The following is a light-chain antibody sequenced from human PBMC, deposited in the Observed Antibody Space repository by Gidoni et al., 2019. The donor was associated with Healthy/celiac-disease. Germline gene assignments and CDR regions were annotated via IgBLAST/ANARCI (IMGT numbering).Light chain of an antibody. CDR2: DAS. J-gene: IGKJ4*01. V-gene: IGKV3-11*01. CDR3: QQRSNWPPT. CDR1: QSVSSY. Sequence: EIVLTQSPATLSLSPGERATLSCRASQSVSSYLAWYQQKPGQAPRLLIYDASNRATGIPARFSGSGSGTDCTLTISSLEPEDFAVYYWQQRSNWPPTFGGGTKVEIK.